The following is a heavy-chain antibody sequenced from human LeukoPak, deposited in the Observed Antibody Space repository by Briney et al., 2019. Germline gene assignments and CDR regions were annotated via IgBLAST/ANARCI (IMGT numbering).Heavy chain of an antibody. CDR1: GGSFSGYY. CDR2: INHSEST. Sequence: NPSETLSLTCAVYGGSFSGYYWSWLRHPPGKGLEWIGEINHSESTNYNPSLKRRVTTTVNTSKNQFSLKLSSVTAADTAVYYCARGRLNPRGSGSYYLDYWGQGTLVTVSS. V-gene: IGHV4-34*01. D-gene: IGHD3-10*01. J-gene: IGHJ4*02. CDR3: ARGRLNPRGSGSYYLDY.